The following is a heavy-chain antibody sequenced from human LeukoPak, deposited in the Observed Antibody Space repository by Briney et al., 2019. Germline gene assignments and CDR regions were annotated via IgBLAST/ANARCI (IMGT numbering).Heavy chain of an antibody. J-gene: IGHJ4*02. CDR2: IDTDGGVT. CDR1: GFTFSSYW. D-gene: IGHD4-11*01. CDR3: TRGLQGIDY. Sequence: GGSLRLSCVASGFTFSSYWMHWVRQAPGKGLVWVSHIDTDGGVTNYADSVKGRFTISRDNAKNTLYLQMNSLRAEDTAVYYCTRGLQGIDYWGQGTLVTVSS. V-gene: IGHV3-74*01.